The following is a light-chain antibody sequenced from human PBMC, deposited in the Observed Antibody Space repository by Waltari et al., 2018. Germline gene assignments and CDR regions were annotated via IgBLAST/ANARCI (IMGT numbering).Light chain of an antibody. CDR1: PSNIGGNT. J-gene: IGLJ3*02. V-gene: IGLV1-44*01. CDR3: SAWADSLDGRV. CDR2: FNS. Sequence: QSVLTQPPSASGTPGQRVTISCFGSPSNIGGNTVNWYHHLPGTAPKVLIFFNSERPPGCPALCSGSNSGTSASLAISGLQSEDEADYYCSAWADSLDGRVFGGGTKLTVL.